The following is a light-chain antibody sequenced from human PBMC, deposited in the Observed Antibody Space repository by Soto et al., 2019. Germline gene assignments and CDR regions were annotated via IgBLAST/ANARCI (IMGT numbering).Light chain of an antibody. CDR2: DVS. CDR1: SSDVGAYDY. J-gene: IGLJ1*01. V-gene: IGLV2-14*03. Sequence: QSALTQPASVSGSPGQSITISCTGTSSDVGAYDYVSWYQQHPGEVPKIMIFDVSDRPSGVSNRFSGSKSGNTASLTISGLQAEDEADYYCSSFTTSTSYVFGTGTKLTVL. CDR3: SSFTTSTSYV.